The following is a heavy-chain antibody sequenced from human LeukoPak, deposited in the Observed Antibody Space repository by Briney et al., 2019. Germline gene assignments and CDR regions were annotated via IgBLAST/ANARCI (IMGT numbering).Heavy chain of an antibody. Sequence: GSLRLSCAASGFTFSSYAMSWVRQAPGKGLEWVSAISGSGGSTYYADSVKGRFTISSDNSKNTLYLQMNSLRAEDTAVYYCAKDRRDSSGYYYSRFDYWGQGTLVTVSS. J-gene: IGHJ4*02. D-gene: IGHD3-22*01. V-gene: IGHV3-23*01. CDR2: ISGSGGST. CDR1: GFTFSSYA. CDR3: AKDRRDSSGYYYSRFDY.